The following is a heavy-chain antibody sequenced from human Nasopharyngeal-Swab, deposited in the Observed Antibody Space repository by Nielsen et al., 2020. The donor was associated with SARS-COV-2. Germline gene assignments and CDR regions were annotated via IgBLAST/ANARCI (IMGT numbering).Heavy chain of an antibody. Sequence: GESLKISCAASGFTFSSYAMSWVRQAPGKGLEWVSAISGSGGSTYYADSVKGRFTISRDNPKNTLYLQMNSLRAEDTAVYYCGRYGYNAALDYWGQGTLVTVSS. J-gene: IGHJ4*02. D-gene: IGHD5-24*01. CDR1: GFTFSSYA. CDR3: GRYGYNAALDY. V-gene: IGHV3-23*01. CDR2: ISGSGGST.